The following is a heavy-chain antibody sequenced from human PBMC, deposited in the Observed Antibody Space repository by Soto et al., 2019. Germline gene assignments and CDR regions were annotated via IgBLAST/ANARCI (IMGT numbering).Heavy chain of an antibody. CDR1: GFTFSTYS. J-gene: IGHJ4*02. Sequence: GGSLRLSCAASGFTFSTYSMSWVRQAPGKGLEWVSYISSTSNTIYYADSVKGRFTISRDNAKNSLYLHMNSLSAEDTAVYYCARDRGCSGGVCYRDLDYWGQGTLVTVSS. V-gene: IGHV3-48*01. CDR2: ISSTSNTI. D-gene: IGHD2-15*01. CDR3: ARDRGCSGGVCYRDLDY.